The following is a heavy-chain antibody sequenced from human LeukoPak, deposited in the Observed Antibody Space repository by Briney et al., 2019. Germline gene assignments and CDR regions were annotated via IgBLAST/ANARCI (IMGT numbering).Heavy chain of an antibody. CDR1: GDSISNKNFY. CDR3: ARSVAYNWFDP. D-gene: IGHD2-15*01. V-gene: IGHV4-39*07. Sequence: SETLSLTCTVSGDSISNKNFYWGWIRKPPGKDLEWIGSIYYSGHTYYNPSLKSRVTLSVDTSKNQFSLKLSSVTAADTAVYYCARSVAYNWFDPWGQGTLVTVSS. CDR2: IYYSGHT. J-gene: IGHJ5*02.